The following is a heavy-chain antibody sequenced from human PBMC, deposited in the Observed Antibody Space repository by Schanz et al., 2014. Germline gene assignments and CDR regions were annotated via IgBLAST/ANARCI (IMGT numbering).Heavy chain of an antibody. Sequence: QVQLVQSGAEVKNPGSSVKVSCKASGYTFTSYGISWVRQAPGQGLEWMGWISAYNGNTKYAQKLQGRVTMTTDTSTSTAYMELRSLRSDDTAVYYCATAPPYHYDSSGYFHDWGQGTLVTVSS. CDR3: ATAPPYHYDSSGYFHD. V-gene: IGHV1-18*01. D-gene: IGHD3-22*01. J-gene: IGHJ4*01. CDR2: ISAYNGNT. CDR1: GYTFTSYG.